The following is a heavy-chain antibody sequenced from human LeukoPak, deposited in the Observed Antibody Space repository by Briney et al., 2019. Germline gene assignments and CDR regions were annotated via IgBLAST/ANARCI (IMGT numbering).Heavy chain of an antibody. D-gene: IGHD1-26*01. Sequence: GGSLKTSLKGPGYRFTNYWIGWVRQMPGKGLEWMGTIYPGDSDTRFSPSFQGQVTISADKSISTAYLQWSSLKASDTAMYYCARESYGGDAFDIWGQGTLVTVSS. CDR2: IYPGDSDT. CDR3: ARESYGGDAFDI. V-gene: IGHV5-51*01. CDR1: GYRFTNYW. J-gene: IGHJ3*02.